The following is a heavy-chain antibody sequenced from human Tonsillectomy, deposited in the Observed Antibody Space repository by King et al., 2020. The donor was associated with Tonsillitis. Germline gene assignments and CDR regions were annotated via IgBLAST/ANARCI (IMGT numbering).Heavy chain of an antibody. D-gene: IGHD3-22*01. CDR2: ISYDGSDK. J-gene: IGHJ4*02. CDR3: AKDLYYYDSSGYLDY. Sequence: HVQLVESGGGVVQPGRSLRLSCAASGFTFTSYGMHWVRQAPGKGLEWVAVISYDGSDKCYADSVKGRFTISRDNSKNTLYLQMNSLRVEDTAVYYCAKDLYYYDSSGYLDYWGQGTLVTVSS. V-gene: IGHV3-30*18. CDR1: GFTFTSYG.